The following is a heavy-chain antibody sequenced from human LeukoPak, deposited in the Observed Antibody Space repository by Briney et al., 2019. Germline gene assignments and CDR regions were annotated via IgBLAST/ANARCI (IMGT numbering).Heavy chain of an antibody. CDR2: ISSSGTTI. CDR1: GFTFSDYY. J-gene: IGHJ4*02. CDR3: ARAGGWAGPFNY. V-gene: IGHV3-11*01. D-gene: IGHD3/OR15-3a*01. Sequence: GGSLRLSCAVSGFTFSDYYMSWLRQAPGKGLEGVSYISSSGTTIYYADSVKGRFTISRDNAKNSLYLQMNSLTAEDTAVYYCARAGGWAGPFNYWGQGTLVTVSS.